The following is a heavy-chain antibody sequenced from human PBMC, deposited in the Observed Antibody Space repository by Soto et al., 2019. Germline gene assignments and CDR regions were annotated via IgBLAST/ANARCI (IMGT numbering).Heavy chain of an antibody. CDR1: VASISSGGYY. D-gene: IGHD6-13*01. Sequence: SETLSLTCSVSVASISSGGYYWSWIRHHPGKGLEWIGFIYYSGSTNYNPSLKSRVIISVDTSKNQFSLKLTSVTAADTAVYYCARVWEVSSSLDYWGQGTLVTVSS. V-gene: IGHV4-31*03. CDR2: IYYSGST. J-gene: IGHJ4*02. CDR3: ARVWEVSSSLDY.